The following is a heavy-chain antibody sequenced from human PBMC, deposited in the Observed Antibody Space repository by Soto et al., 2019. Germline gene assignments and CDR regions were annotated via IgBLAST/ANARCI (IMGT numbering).Heavy chain of an antibody. CDR3: AGSFVSGWYEDYFDY. Sequence: SETLSLTCTVSGGSISSSSYYWGWIRQPPGKGLEWIGSIYYSGSTYYNPSLKSRVTISVDTSKNQFSLKLSSVTAADTAVYYCAGSFVSGWYEDYFDYWGQGALVTVSS. J-gene: IGHJ4*02. CDR2: IYYSGST. V-gene: IGHV4-39*01. CDR1: GGSISSSSYY. D-gene: IGHD6-19*01.